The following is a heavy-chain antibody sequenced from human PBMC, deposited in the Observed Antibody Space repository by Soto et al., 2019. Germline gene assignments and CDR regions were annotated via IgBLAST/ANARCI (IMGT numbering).Heavy chain of an antibody. Sequence: QVQLQQWGAGLLKPSETLSLTCAVYGGSFSGYYWSWIRQPPGKGLEWIGEINHSGSTNYNQSLKSRVTISVDTSKNQFSLKLSSVTAADTAVYYCARYHYSPFDYWGQGTLVTVSS. V-gene: IGHV4-34*01. CDR3: ARYHYSPFDY. CDR2: INHSGST. J-gene: IGHJ4*02. CDR1: GGSFSGYY. D-gene: IGHD2-21*01.